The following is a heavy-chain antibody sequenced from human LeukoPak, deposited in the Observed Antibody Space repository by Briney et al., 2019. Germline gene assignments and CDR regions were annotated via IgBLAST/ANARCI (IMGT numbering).Heavy chain of an antibody. CDR1: GASINTYY. D-gene: IGHD3-16*01. CDR2: ISYSGST. V-gene: IGHV4-59*01. CDR3: ARGPFGGVVNWFDP. Sequence: TPSETLSLTCTVSGASINTYYWSWIRQPPGKGLEWIGYISYSGSTNYNPSLKSRVTISVDTSKNQFSLKLTSVTAADTAVYYCARGPFGGVVNWFDPWGQGTPVTVSS. J-gene: IGHJ5*02.